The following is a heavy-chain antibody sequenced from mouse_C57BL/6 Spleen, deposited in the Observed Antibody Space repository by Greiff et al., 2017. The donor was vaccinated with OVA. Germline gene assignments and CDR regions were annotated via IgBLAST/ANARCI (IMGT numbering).Heavy chain of an antibody. CDR2: FYPGSGSI. Sequence: QVQLQQSGAELVKPGASVKLSCKASGYTFTEYTIHWVKQRSGQGLEWIGWFYPGSGSIKYNEKFKDKATLTADKSSSTVYMELSRLTSEDSAVYFCARHEERGLLTGTLYYAMDYWGQGTSVTVSS. J-gene: IGHJ4*01. CDR1: GYTFTEYT. V-gene: IGHV1-62-2*01. CDR3: ARHEERGLLTGTLYYAMDY. D-gene: IGHD4-1*01.